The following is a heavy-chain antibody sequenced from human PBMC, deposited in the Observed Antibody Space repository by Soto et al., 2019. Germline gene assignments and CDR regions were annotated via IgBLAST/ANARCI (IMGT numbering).Heavy chain of an antibody. CDR3: AKDVGMLGRIDY. CDR2: ISYDGSNK. J-gene: IGHJ4*02. CDR1: GFTFSSYG. D-gene: IGHD1-26*01. V-gene: IGHV3-30*18. Sequence: QVQLVESGGGVVQPGRSLRLSCAASGFTFSSYGMHWVRQAPGKGLEWVAVISYDGSNKYYADSVKGRFTISRDNSKNTLYLHSNSPRAEDTAVYYCAKDVGMLGRIDYWGPGTLVTVSS.